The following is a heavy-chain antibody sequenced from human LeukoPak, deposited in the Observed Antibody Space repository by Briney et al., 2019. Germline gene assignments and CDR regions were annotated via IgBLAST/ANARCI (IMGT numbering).Heavy chain of an antibody. J-gene: IGHJ6*02. CDR1: GYTFTSYY. D-gene: IGHD1-1*01. CDR3: ARSEKRGGLEGNYYYGMDV. CDR2: INPSGGST. Sequence: ASVKVSCKASGYTFTSYYMHWVRQAPGQGLEWMGIINPSGGSTSYAQKFQGRVTMTRDTSTSTVYMELSSLRSEDTAVYYCARSEKRGGLEGNYYYGMDVWGQGTTVTVSS. V-gene: IGHV1-46*01.